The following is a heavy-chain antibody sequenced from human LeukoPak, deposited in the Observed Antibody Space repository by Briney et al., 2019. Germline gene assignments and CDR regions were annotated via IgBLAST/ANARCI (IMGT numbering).Heavy chain of an antibody. CDR1: GFTFSSYS. V-gene: IGHV3-21*04. Sequence: GGSLRLSCAASGFTFSSYSMNWVRQPPGKGLEWVSSIFPSGGEIHYADSVRGRFAISRDNSKSTLSLQMNSLRAEDTAIYYCATYRQVLLPFESWGQGTLVTVSS. CDR2: IFPSGGEI. J-gene: IGHJ4*02. D-gene: IGHD2-8*02. CDR3: ATYRQVLLPFES.